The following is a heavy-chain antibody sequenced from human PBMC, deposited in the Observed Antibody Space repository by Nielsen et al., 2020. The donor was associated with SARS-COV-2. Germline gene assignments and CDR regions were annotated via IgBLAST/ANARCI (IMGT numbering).Heavy chain of an antibody. D-gene: IGHD2-21*02. CDR2: IYYSGKT. Sequence: SETLSLTCTVSGGSVSSGSHYWGWIRQPPGKGLEWIGSIYYSGKTYYNPSLKSRVAISIDTSKNQLYLKLTSVTAADTAVYYCVRLGPYCGGDCYPASHDYWGQRSLVTVSS. V-gene: IGHV4-39*01. J-gene: IGHJ4*02. CDR1: GGSVSSGSHY. CDR3: VRLGPYCGGDCYPASHDY.